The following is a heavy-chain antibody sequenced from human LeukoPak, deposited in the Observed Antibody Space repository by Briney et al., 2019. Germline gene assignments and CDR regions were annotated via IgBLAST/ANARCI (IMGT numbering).Heavy chain of an antibody. V-gene: IGHV3-30*03. CDR1: GFTFSSFG. J-gene: IGHJ3*02. CDR2: ISYDGSNP. CDR3: ARGIVAAGTRDAFDI. Sequence: GGSLRLSCAASGFTFSSFGMHWVRQAPGKGLEWVAVISYDGSNPYYADSVKGRFTISRDNSKNTLYLQMNSLRAEDTAVYYCARGIVAAGTRDAFDIWGQGTTVTVSS. D-gene: IGHD6-13*01.